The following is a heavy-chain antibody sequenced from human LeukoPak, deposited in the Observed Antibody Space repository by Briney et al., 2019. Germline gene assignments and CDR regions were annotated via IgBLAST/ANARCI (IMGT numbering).Heavy chain of an antibody. CDR3: ARDLVTVTKGFDI. CDR2: ISYIGST. J-gene: IGHJ3*02. CDR1: GDSFSSHY. D-gene: IGHD4-17*01. Sequence: SETPSLTCTVSGDSFSSHYWTWIRQPPGKGLEWIGYISYIGSTNYNPSLKSRVTISIDTSKNQFSLKLTSVTAADTAVYYCARDLVTVTKGFDIWGQGTMASVSS. V-gene: IGHV4-59*11.